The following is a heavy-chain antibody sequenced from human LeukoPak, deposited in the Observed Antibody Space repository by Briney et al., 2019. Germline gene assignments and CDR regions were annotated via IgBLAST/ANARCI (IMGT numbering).Heavy chain of an antibody. V-gene: IGHV3-7*01. CDR3: AKGDERYFDY. J-gene: IGHJ4*02. CDR2: IKQDGSEK. CDR1: GFTFSRYY. D-gene: IGHD2-21*01. Sequence: GGSLRLSCAASGFTFSRYYMRWVRQAPGKGLEWVANIKQDGSEKYYVDSVKGRFTTSRDNAKNSLYLQMNSLRVEDTAMYYCAKGDERYFDYWGQGTLVTVSS.